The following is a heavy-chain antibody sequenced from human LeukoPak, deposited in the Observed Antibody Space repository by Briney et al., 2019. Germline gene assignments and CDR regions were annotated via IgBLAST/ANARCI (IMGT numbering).Heavy chain of an antibody. V-gene: IGHV4-39*07. CDR3: ARVEEMATIDY. J-gene: IGHJ4*02. Sequence: SETLSLTCSVSGGSITSSGYYWGWIRQPPGKGLEWIGSIYYRGSTHYNPSLKSRVTISVDTSENQFSLKLTSVTAADTAVYYCARVEEMATIDYWGQGSLVTVSS. D-gene: IGHD5-24*01. CDR1: GGSITSSGYY. CDR2: IYYRGST.